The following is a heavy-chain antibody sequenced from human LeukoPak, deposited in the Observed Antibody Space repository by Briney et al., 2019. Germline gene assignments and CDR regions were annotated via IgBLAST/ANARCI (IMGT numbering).Heavy chain of an antibody. V-gene: IGHV4-38-2*01. D-gene: IGHD2-2*01. CDR2: IYHSGST. CDR3: ARHRCSSTSCYFRAWYMDV. CDR1: GYSISSGYY. J-gene: IGHJ6*03. Sequence: SETLSLTCAVSGYSISSGYYWGWIRQPPGKGLEWIGIIYHSGSTYYNPSLKSRVTISVDTSKNQFSLKLSSVTAADTAVYYCARHRCSSTSCYFRAWYMDVWGKGTTVTVSS.